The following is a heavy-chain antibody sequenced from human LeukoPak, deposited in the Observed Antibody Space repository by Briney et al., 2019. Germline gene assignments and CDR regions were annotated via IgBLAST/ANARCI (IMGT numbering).Heavy chain of an antibody. D-gene: IGHD4-17*01. J-gene: IGHJ3*01. CDR2: FYYSGNT. CDR1: GGSITGFY. Sequence: SETLCLTCTVSGGSITGFYWSWVRQPPGKGLEWIAFFYYSGNTHYNPSLRSRLTISVDTSSNQFSLRLSSLTAADTALYYCARHAWDGDRDGFDVWGQGTMVTVSS. CDR3: ARHAWDGDRDGFDV. V-gene: IGHV4-59*08.